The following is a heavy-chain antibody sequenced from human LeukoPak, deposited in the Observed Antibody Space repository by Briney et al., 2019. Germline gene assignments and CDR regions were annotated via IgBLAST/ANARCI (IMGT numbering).Heavy chain of an antibody. Sequence: SETLSLTCTVSGGSISDYYWSWIRQPPGKGLEWIGYIYYSGSTNYNPSLKSRVTISVGTSKNQFSLKLSSVTAADTAVYYCARDGSSGWRSWFDPWGQGTLVTVSS. D-gene: IGHD6-19*01. V-gene: IGHV4-59*01. J-gene: IGHJ5*02. CDR3: ARDGSSGWRSWFDP. CDR2: IYYSGST. CDR1: GGSISDYY.